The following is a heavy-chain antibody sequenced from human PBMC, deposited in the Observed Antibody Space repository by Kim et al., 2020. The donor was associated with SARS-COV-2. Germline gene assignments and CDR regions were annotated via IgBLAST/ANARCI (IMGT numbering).Heavy chain of an antibody. Sequence: GGSLRLSCAASGFTFSSYAMSWVRQAPGKGLEWVSAISSSDASTYYADSVKGRFSISRDNSKNTVYLQMSSLRAEDTAVYYCAKSPFGGYRYPGFVVFEYWGQGTLVTVS. D-gene: IGHD2-21*01. J-gene: IGHJ4*02. CDR1: GFTFSSYA. V-gene: IGHV3-23*01. CDR2: ISSSDAST. CDR3: AKSPFGGYRYPGFVVFEY.